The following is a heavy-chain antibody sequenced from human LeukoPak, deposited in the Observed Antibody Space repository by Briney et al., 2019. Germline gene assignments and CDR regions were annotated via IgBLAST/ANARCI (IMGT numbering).Heavy chain of an antibody. J-gene: IGHJ4*02. D-gene: IGHD4-17*01. CDR2: ISGYNGNT. CDR1: GYTFTNYA. Sequence: ASVKVSCKASGYTFTNYAIRWVRQAPGQGLEWVARISGYNGNTDYAQKVKDRLTVTADTSTAYLEMRGLTSDDTAVYYCARDHGDFVGVRVGFDSWGQGTLVTVSS. CDR3: ARDHGDFVGVRVGFDS. V-gene: IGHV1-18*01.